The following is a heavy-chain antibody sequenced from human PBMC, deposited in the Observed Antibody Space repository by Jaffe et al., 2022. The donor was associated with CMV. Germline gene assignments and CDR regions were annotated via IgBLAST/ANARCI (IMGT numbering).Heavy chain of an antibody. CDR2: IKSDGSEV. V-gene: IGHV3-7*03. CDR3: LRDRGRRERDY. Sequence: EVQLVESGGDLVQPGGSLRLSCAASGFTFSNYWMTWVRQAPGKGLEWVANIKSDGSEVYYVDSVKGRFTISRDNAKNSLYLQMNSLRVEDTALYYCLRDRGRRERDYWGQGTLVTVSS. CDR1: GFTFSNYW. J-gene: IGHJ4*02.